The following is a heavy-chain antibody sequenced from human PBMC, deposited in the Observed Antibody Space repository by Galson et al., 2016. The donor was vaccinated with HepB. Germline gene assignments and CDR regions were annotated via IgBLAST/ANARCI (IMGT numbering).Heavy chain of an antibody. V-gene: IGHV4-39*06. CDR1: GVSITSGSYH. D-gene: IGHD3-9*01. CDR2: INDSGNT. Sequence: SETLSLTCSVSGVSITSGSYHWGWIRRPPGKGLEWIGNINDSGNTDYNPSLQSRVTISADTSKNLFPLKLKSVTAADTALYYCARAGLHYNVVTGLMRPHYFDPWGQGTLVTISS. CDR3: ARAGLHYNVVTGLMRPHYFDP. J-gene: IGHJ5*02.